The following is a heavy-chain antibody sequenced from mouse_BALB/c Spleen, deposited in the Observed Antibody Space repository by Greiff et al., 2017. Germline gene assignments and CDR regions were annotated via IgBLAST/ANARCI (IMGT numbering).Heavy chain of an antibody. Sequence: EVQVVESGGGLVQPGGSLKLSCAASGFTFSSYTMSWVRQTPEKRLEWVAYISNGGGSTYYPDTVKGRFTISRDNAKNTLYLQMRSLMSEDTAMYYCARRGYCYHDDYYYAMDYWGQGTSVTVSS. V-gene: IGHV5-12-2*01. D-gene: IGHD2-12*01. CDR2: ISNGGGST. CDR1: GFTFSSYT. J-gene: IGHJ4*01. CDR3: ARRGYCYHDDYYYAMDY.